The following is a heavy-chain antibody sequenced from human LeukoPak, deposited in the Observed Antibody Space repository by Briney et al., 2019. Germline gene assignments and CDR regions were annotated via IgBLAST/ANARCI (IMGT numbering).Heavy chain of an antibody. CDR2: ISRSGNST. CDR3: AKVLVLVSANRYYFDY. CDR1: GFTFSSYA. J-gene: IGHJ4*02. V-gene: IGHV3-23*01. D-gene: IGHD2-15*01. Sequence: GGSLRLSCAASGFTFSSYAMSWVRQAPGKGLEWVSAISRSGNSTYYADSVKGGFTISRDNSKNTLYLQMNSLRAEDTAVYYCAKVLVLVSANRYYFDYWGQGTLVTVSS.